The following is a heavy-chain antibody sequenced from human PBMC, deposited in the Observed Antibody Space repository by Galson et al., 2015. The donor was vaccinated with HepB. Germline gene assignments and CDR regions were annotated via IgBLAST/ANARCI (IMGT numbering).Heavy chain of an antibody. D-gene: IGHD5-18*01. CDR2: IWYDGSNK. CDR1: GFTFSSYG. J-gene: IGHJ6*02. V-gene: IGHV3-33*01. Sequence: SLRLSCAASGFTFSSYGMHWVRQAPGKGLEWVAVIWYDGSNKYYADSVKGRFTISRDNSKNTLYLQMNSLRAEDTAVYYCARPSTAMDDYYYYGMDVWGQGTTVTVSS. CDR3: ARPSTAMDDYYYYGMDV.